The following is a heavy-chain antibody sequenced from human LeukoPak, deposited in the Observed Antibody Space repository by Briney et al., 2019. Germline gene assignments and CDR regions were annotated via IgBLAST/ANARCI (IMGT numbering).Heavy chain of an antibody. CDR3: ARLLLDDYVWGSYRSHMDV. CDR2: IYYSGST. D-gene: IGHD3-16*02. Sequence: PSETLSLTCTVSGGSISSSSYYWGWIRQPPGKGLEWIGSIYYSGSTYYNPSLKSRVTISVDTSKNQFSLKLSSVTAADTAVYYCARLLLDDYVWGSYRSHMDVWGKGTTVTISS. CDR1: GGSISSSSYY. V-gene: IGHV4-39*01. J-gene: IGHJ6*03.